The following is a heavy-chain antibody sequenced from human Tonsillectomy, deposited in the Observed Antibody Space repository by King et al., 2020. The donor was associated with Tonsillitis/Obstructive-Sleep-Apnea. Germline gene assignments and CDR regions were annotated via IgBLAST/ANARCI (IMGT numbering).Heavy chain of an antibody. Sequence: TLKESGPTLVKPTQTLTLTCTFSGFSLSTSGVGVGWIRQPPGKALEWLALIYWDDDKRYSPSLKSRLTITKDTSKNQVVLTMTNMDPVDTATYYCAHRQHNWNSRVFDYWGQGTLVTVSS. CDR2: IYWDDDK. CDR3: AHRQHNWNSRVFDY. CDR1: GFSLSTSGVG. J-gene: IGHJ4*02. D-gene: IGHD1-7*01. V-gene: IGHV2-5*02.